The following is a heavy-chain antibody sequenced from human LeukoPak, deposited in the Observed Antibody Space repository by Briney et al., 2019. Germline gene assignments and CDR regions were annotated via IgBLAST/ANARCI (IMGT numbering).Heavy chain of an antibody. CDR3: ARPLGTTTYYFYMDV. Sequence: GASVKVSCKASGGSFNSNTISWVRQAPGQGLEWMGGIIPMFGTANYAQKFQGRVTITADESTSTAYMELTSLRSEDTAVYYCARPLGTTTYYFYMDVWGKGTTVTVSS. D-gene: IGHD1-1*01. J-gene: IGHJ6*03. CDR1: GGSFNSNT. V-gene: IGHV1-69*13. CDR2: IIPMFGTA.